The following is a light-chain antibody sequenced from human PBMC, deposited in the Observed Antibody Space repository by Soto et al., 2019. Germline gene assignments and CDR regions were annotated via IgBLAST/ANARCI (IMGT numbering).Light chain of an antibody. CDR1: QRVGVN. Sequence: EIVMTQSPASLSVSPGETATLSCRASQRVGVNLAWYQQKPGQAPRLLIYHASTRATGIPARFSGSGSGTDFTLTISSLQSEDFALFYCQQYDNWPRTFGQGTKVEIK. V-gene: IGKV3-15*01. CDR2: HAS. J-gene: IGKJ1*01. CDR3: QQYDNWPRT.